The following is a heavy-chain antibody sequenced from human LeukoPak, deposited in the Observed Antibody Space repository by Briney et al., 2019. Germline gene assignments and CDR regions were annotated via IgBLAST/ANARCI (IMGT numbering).Heavy chain of an antibody. Sequence: PGGSLRLSCAASGFTFTTYWMMWVRQAPGKGLEWVAKIKQDGSEEYYVDSVRGRFTISRDNAKNSVYLQMNSLRAEDTAVYFCARDGSAYNFDYWGQGVLVTVSS. D-gene: IGHD5-24*01. CDR2: IKQDGSEE. CDR1: GFTFTTYW. CDR3: ARDGSAYNFDY. J-gene: IGHJ4*02. V-gene: IGHV3-7*01.